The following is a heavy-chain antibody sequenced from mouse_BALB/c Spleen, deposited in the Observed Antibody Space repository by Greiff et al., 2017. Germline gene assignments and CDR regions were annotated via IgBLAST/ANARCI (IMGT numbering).Heavy chain of an antibody. CDR1: GYTFTDYA. V-gene: IGHV1S137*01. CDR3: ARGGYGSPFDY. CDR2: ISTYYGNT. J-gene: IGHJ2*01. Sequence: QVQLQQSGPELVRPGVSVKLSCKASGYTFTDYAMHWVKQSPAKSLEWIGVISTYYGNTNYNQKFKGKATMTVDKSSSTAYMELARLTSEDSAVYYCARGGYGSPFDYWGQGTTLTVSS. D-gene: IGHD1-1*01.